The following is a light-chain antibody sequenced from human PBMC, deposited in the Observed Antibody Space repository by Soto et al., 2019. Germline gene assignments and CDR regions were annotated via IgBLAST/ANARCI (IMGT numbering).Light chain of an antibody. V-gene: IGLV6-57*03. Sequence: NFMLTQPHSVSDSPGKTVTISCTRSSGSIASNSVQWYQQRPGSAPTTVIYDNNQRPSGVPDRFSGSIDRSSNSASLTISALRSEDEADFYCQSYNGNNQVFGGGTKLTVL. CDR1: SGSIASNS. CDR3: QSYNGNNQV. J-gene: IGLJ3*02. CDR2: DNN.